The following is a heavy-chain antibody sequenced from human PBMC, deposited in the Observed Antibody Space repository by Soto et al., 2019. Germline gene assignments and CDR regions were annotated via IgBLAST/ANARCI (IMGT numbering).Heavy chain of an antibody. Sequence: GGSLRLSCAASGFTFSSYWMSWVRQAPGKGLEWVANIKQDGSEKFYVDSVKGRFTISRDNAKNSLYLQMNSLRAEDTAVYYCARDGEKQQLYFEYWGQGTLVTVSS. V-gene: IGHV3-7*01. J-gene: IGHJ4*02. CDR3: ARDGEKQQLYFEY. CDR1: GFTFSSYW. D-gene: IGHD6-13*01. CDR2: IKQDGSEK.